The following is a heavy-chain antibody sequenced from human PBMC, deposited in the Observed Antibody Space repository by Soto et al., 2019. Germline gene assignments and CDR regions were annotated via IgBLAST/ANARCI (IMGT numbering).Heavy chain of an antibody. CDR1: GGSISSYY. CDR2: IYYSGST. J-gene: IGHJ3*02. V-gene: IGHV4-59*01. CDR3: ARRYSSEPTDACDI. Sequence: SETLSLTCTVSGGSISSYYWSWIRQHPGKGLEWIGYIYYSGSTNYNPPLKSRVTISVDTSKNQFSLKLSSVTAADTAVYYWARRYSSEPTDACDIWGQGTRGTVSS. D-gene: IGHD6-19*01.